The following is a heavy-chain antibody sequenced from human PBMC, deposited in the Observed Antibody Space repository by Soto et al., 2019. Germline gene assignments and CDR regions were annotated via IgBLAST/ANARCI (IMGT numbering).Heavy chain of an antibody. D-gene: IGHD6-25*01. J-gene: IGHJ4*02. CDR3: ARIRAVGAARYYFDY. V-gene: IGHV2-26*01. CDR2: IFSNDEK. Sequence: QVTLKESGPVLVKPTETLTLTCTVSGFSLSNARMGVSWIRQPPGKALEWLAHIFSNDEKSYSTSLKSRLTISKDTSKDQVVLTRTNMDPVYTATDYCARIRAVGAARYYFDYWGQGTLVTVSS. CDR1: GFSLSNARMG.